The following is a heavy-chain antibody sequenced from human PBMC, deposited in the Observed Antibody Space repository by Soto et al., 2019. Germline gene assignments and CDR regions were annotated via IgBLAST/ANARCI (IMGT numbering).Heavy chain of an antibody. CDR3: ARDDDYDDNGLDL. Sequence: QGQLVEPGGGVVQPGRSLRLSCAASGFAFSNHGMHWVRQAPGKGLEWLAVIVREGSEKFYADSVKGRFTISRDNSKNTLYLEMSSLRAEDTAVYYCARDDDYDDNGLDLWGQGTLVTVSS. D-gene: IGHD4-17*01. CDR2: IVREGSEK. CDR1: GFAFSNHG. V-gene: IGHV3-33*01. J-gene: IGHJ4*02.